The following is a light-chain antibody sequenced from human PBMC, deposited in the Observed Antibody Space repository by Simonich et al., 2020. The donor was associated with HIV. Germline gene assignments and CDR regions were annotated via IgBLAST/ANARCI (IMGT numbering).Light chain of an antibody. Sequence: DIQMTQSPSTLSASVGDRVTINCRASQSISDWLAWYQQKPGKAPKLLIYKASSLESGVPSRFSGSGSGTEFTLTISSLQPDDFATYYCLQYNGFFLYTFGQGTKLESK. CDR3: LQYNGFFLYT. V-gene: IGKV1-5*03. CDR1: QSISDW. J-gene: IGKJ2*01. CDR2: KAS.